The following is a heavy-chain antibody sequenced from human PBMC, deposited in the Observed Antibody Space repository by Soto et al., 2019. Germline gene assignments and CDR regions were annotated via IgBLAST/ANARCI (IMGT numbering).Heavy chain of an antibody. CDR2: INPNSGGT. CDR1: GYTFTGYY. CDR3: ARGYSSSWPPRY. V-gene: IGHV1-2*04. D-gene: IGHD6-13*01. J-gene: IGHJ4*02. Sequence: ASVKVSCKASGYTFTGYYMHWVRQAPGQGPEWMGWINPNSGGTNYAQKFQGWVTMTRDTSISTAYMELSRLRSDDTAVYYCARGYSSSWPPRYWGQGTLVTVSS.